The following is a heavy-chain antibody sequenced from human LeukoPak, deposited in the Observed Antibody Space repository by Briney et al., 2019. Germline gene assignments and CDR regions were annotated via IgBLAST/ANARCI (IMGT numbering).Heavy chain of an antibody. J-gene: IGHJ4*02. CDR3: ARSVTTLGFDY. D-gene: IGHD4-11*01. Sequence: ASVKVSCKASGYTFTSYYMHWVRQAPGQGLEWMGIINPSGGSTSYAQKFQGRVTMTRDMSTSTVYMELSSLRSEDTAVYYCARSVTTLGFDYWGQGTLVTVPS. V-gene: IGHV1-46*01. CDR2: INPSGGST. CDR1: GYTFTSYY.